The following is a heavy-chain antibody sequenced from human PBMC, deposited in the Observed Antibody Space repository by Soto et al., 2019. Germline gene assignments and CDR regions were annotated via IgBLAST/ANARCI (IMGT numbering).Heavy chain of an antibody. CDR3: ARGAGYGDYGGY. CDR2: ISGSGTTI. Sequence: EVQLVESGGGFVQPGGSLRLSCAASGFSLRGYSMILVRQAPGKGLEWVSYISGSGTTIYYADSVKGRFTISRDNAKNSVYLQMNSLGDDDTAVYYCARGAGYGDYGGYWGQGTLVTVSS. V-gene: IGHV3-48*02. D-gene: IGHD4-17*01. CDR1: GFSLRGYS. J-gene: IGHJ4*02.